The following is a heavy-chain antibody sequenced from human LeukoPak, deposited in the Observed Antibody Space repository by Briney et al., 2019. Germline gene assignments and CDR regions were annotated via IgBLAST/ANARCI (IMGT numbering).Heavy chain of an antibody. V-gene: IGHV4-4*07. CDR3: ARFKFYDSTGYSPGYYMDV. Sequence: SETLSLTCTVSGGAIISYYWSWIRQPAGKGPEWIGRIYPTGNTDYNPSLKTRVTMSTDLSKKQFYLRLRSVTAADTAVYYCARFKFYDSTGYSPGYYMDVWGKGTAVTVSS. J-gene: IGHJ6*03. CDR1: GGAIISYY. D-gene: IGHD3-22*01. CDR2: IYPTGNT.